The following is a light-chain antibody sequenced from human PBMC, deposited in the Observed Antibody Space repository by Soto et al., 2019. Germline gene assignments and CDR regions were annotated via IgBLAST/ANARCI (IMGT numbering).Light chain of an antibody. CDR3: LQHNNYPLT. CDR1: QGIRNG. Sequence: DIQMTQSPSSLSASLGDRVTITCRASQGIRNGLGWYQQKPGKAPKRLIYAASTLQSGVPSRFSGSGSGTEFTLTISSLQSEDFATYYCLQHNNYPLTFGGGTKVDIK. V-gene: IGKV1-17*01. CDR2: AAS. J-gene: IGKJ4*01.